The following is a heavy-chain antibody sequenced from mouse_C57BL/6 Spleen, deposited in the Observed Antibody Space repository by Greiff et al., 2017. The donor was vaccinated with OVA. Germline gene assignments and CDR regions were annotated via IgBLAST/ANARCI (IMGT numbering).Heavy chain of an antibody. CDR3: ARAGGYGDAMDY. CDR2: IHPNSGST. V-gene: IGHV1-64*01. D-gene: IGHD2-2*01. J-gene: IGHJ4*01. Sequence: QVQLQQPGAELVKPGASVKLSCKASGYTFTSYWMHWVKQRPGQGLEWIGMIHPNSGSTNYNEKFKSKATLTVDKSSSTAYMQLSSLTSEDSAVYYCARAGGYGDAMDYWGQGTSVTVSS. CDR1: GYTFTSYW.